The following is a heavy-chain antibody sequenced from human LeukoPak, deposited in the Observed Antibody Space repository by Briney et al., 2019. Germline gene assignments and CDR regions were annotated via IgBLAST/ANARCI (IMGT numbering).Heavy chain of an antibody. D-gene: IGHD5-24*01. J-gene: IGHJ2*01. Sequence: ASVKVSGKASGYTFTSYDINWVRQATGQGLEGMGWMTPNSGYTGYEQNFQGRATITRNTSITTAYMELSSLRFEDTAVYYCARGRDGYNFGYFDLWGRGTLVTVSS. V-gene: IGHV1-8*03. CDR2: MTPNSGYT. CDR3: ARGRDGYNFGYFDL. CDR1: GYTFTSYD.